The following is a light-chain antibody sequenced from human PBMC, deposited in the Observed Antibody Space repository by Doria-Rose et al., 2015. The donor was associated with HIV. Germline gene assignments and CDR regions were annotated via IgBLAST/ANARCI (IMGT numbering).Light chain of an antibody. Sequence: IVMPQSPGTLSLSSGERATLSCRARQSFSSTYLAWYQQKPGQAPSLLIYDGSTRATGIPERFSASGSGTEVTLTINRLEPEDCALYYCHQYGISWMLGQGTKEQI. V-gene: IGKV3-20*01. CDR2: DGS. J-gene: IGKJ1*01. CDR3: HQYGISWM. CDR1: QSFSSTY.